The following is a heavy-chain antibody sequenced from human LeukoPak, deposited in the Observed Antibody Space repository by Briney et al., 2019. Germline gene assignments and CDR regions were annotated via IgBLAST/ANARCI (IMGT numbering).Heavy chain of an antibody. V-gene: IGHV3-30*02. Sequence: GGSLRLSCAASGFTFRNYAMHWVRQAPGRGLEWVAIIGYDGDNKYYADSVKGRFTISRDNSKNTLSLQMNSLRGEDTAVYYCAKDPSTLYSSGLDFWGQGTLVTVSS. CDR3: AKDPSTLYSSGLDF. CDR2: IGYDGDNK. J-gene: IGHJ4*02. D-gene: IGHD6-19*01. CDR1: GFTFRNYA.